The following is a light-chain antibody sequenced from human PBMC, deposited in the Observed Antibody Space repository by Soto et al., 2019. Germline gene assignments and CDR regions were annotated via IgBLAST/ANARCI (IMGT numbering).Light chain of an antibody. CDR3: HQYNNWPPWT. J-gene: IGKJ1*01. CDR1: QSISSGY. CDR2: GAS. V-gene: IGKV3-20*01. Sequence: EIVLTQSPGTLSLSPGERATLSCRASQSISSGYLAWYQQKPGQAPRLLIYGASSRATGIPDRFSGSGSGTDFTLTISSLQSEDYAVYYCHQYNNWPPWTFGQGTKVDIK.